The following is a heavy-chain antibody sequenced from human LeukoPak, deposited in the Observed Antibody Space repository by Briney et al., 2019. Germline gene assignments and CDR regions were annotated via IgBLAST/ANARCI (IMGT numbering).Heavy chain of an antibody. Sequence: SETLSLTCTVSGGSISSSSDYWGWIRQPPGKGLEWMGYIFYSGSMYYNPSLKSRLTISVDTSKNQFSLKLRSVTAADTAVYYCARQTTVISFDYWGQGALVTVSS. CDR2: IFYSGSM. J-gene: IGHJ4*02. CDR1: GGSISSSSDY. CDR3: ARQTTVISFDY. V-gene: IGHV4-30-4*08. D-gene: IGHD4-17*01.